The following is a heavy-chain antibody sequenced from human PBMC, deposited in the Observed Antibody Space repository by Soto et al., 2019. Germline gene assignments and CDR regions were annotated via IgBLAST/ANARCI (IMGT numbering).Heavy chain of an antibody. CDR2: IDNAGTDS. J-gene: IGHJ6*04. Sequence: EVRLVESGGGLVQPGGSLRLSCAASGFTLSGRSMHWVRQAPGKGLVWVSGIDNAGTDSTYADSVKGRFTSSRDNAKNMLYLQMYSLRVEDTAVYYCARGWFGPDVWGKGTTVTVSS. CDR1: GFTLSGRS. D-gene: IGHD3-10*01. CDR3: ARGWFGPDV. V-gene: IGHV3-74*01.